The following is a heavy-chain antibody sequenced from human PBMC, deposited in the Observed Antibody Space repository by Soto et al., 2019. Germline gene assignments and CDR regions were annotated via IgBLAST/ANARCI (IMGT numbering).Heavy chain of an antibody. J-gene: IGHJ6*02. CDR3: AIGLRYYYYGMDV. CDR1: GRTFSSYA. CDR2: IIPIFGTA. V-gene: IGHV1-69*13. Sequence: ASVKVSCNASGRTFSSYAISWVRQAPGQGLEWMGGIIPIFGTANYAQKFQGRVTITADESTSTAYMELSSLRSEDTAVYYCAIGLRYYYYGMDVWGQGTTVTVSS. D-gene: IGHD4-17*01.